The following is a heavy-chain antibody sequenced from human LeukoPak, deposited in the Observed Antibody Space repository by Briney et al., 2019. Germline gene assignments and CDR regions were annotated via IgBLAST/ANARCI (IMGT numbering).Heavy chain of an antibody. CDR3: AIRRRFDV. V-gene: IGHV3-21*01. CDR2: ISGSTSFI. CDR1: GFIYRHYP. J-gene: IGHJ4*02. D-gene: IGHD4-17*01. Sequence: GGSLRQTCAGTGFIYRHYPMNGVRQAPGKGLEWVSSISGSTSFIYYADSVKGRFTVSRDNAKNSLYLQMNRLRAEETAVYYFAIRRRFDVGGQGTLVTVSS.